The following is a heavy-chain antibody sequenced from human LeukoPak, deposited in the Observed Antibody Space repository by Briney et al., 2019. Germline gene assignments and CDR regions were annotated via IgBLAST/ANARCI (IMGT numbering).Heavy chain of an antibody. CDR1: AYTFTGYY. Sequence: GASVKVSCKASAYTFTGYYMHWVRQAPGQGLEWMGWSNPNSGGTNYAQKFQGRVTMTRDTSISTAYMELSRLRSDDTAVYYCARVIVLMVYASRYFEYWGQGTLVTVSS. D-gene: IGHD2-8*01. V-gene: IGHV1-2*02. CDR2: SNPNSGGT. J-gene: IGHJ4*02. CDR3: ARVIVLMVYASRYFEY.